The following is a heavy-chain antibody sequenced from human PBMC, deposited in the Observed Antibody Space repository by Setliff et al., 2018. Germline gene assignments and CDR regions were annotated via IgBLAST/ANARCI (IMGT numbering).Heavy chain of an antibody. CDR2: LSDSGRT. J-gene: IGHJ4*02. CDR1: GGSISSYH. V-gene: IGHV4-4*07. CDR3: ASWRGYGFGIDY. Sequence: SETLSLTCTVSGGSISSYHWNWLRQPAGKGLEWIGRLSDSGRTTYNPSLKSRVTMSLDTPKNQFSLKLSSVTAADTAVYYCASWRGYGFGIDYWGQGALVTVSS. D-gene: IGHD5-18*01.